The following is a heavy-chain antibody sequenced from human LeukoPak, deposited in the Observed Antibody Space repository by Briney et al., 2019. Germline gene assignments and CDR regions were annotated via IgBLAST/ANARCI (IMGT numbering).Heavy chain of an antibody. CDR2: ISYDGSNK. J-gene: IGHJ3*02. Sequence: GGSLRLSCAASGFTFSSYAMHWVRQAPGKGLEWVAVISYDGSNKYYADSVKGRFTISRDNSKNTLYLQMNSLRPEDTAVYYCAREAEAFDIWGQRTMVTVSS. CDR3: AREAEAFDI. V-gene: IGHV3-30-3*01. CDR1: GFTFSSYA.